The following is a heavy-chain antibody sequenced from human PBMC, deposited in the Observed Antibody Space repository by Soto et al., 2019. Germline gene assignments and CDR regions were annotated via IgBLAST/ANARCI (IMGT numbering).Heavy chain of an antibody. CDR1: GGSISSGAYY. D-gene: IGHD2-2*01. CDR3: ARNPSHLCASTSCHAFDI. J-gene: IGHJ3*02. CDR2: IYYSGTT. V-gene: IGHV4-31*03. Sequence: SETLSLTCSVSGGSISSGAYYWNWIRQHPRKGLEWIGYIYYSGTTYYNPSLGSRVSISADTSKNQFSLKLNSATVADTAVYYCARNPSHLCASTSCHAFDIWGQGTMVTVSS.